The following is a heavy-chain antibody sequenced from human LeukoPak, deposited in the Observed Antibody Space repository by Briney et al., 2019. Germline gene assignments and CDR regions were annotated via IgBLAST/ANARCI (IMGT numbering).Heavy chain of an antibody. CDR1: GGSISGHY. CDR2: IHYSGRP. V-gene: IGHV4-59*11. D-gene: IGHD3-16*01. CDR3: ARFGVDYDMDV. J-gene: IGHJ6*02. Sequence: KPSETLSLTCTVSGGSISGHYWTWIRQPPGKGLEWIGQIHYSGRPDYHPSLKSRVTISVDTSKNQLSLKVTSVTGADTAVYYCARFGVDYDMDVWGQGTTVTVSS.